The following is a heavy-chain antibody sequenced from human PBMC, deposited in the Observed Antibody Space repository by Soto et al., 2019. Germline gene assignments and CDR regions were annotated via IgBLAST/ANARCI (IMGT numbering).Heavy chain of an antibody. D-gene: IGHD5-18*01. V-gene: IGHV3-23*01. CDR2: ISGSGGST. CDR3: AKDPLSWIQLWLNYFDY. CDR1: GFTFSSYA. Sequence: GGSLRLSCAASGFTFSSYAMSWVRQAPGKGLEWVSAISGSGGSTYYADSVKGRFTISRDNSKNTLYLQMNSLRAEDTAVYYCAKDPLSWIQLWLNYFDYWGQGTLVTVSS. J-gene: IGHJ4*02.